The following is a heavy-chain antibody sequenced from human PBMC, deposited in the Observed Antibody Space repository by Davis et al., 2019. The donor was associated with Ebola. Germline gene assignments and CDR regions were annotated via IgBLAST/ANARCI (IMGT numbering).Heavy chain of an antibody. CDR3: ARATPIVGSGSPSYYYYYYGMDV. J-gene: IGHJ6*02. Sequence: ASVKVSCKASEYTFTGYYMHWVRQAPGQGLEWMGWINPNSGGTNYAQKFQGWVTMTRDTSISTAYMELSRLRSDDTAVYYCARATPIVGSGSPSYYYYYYGMDVWGQGTTVTVSS. CDR1: EYTFTGYY. D-gene: IGHD3-10*01. V-gene: IGHV1-2*04. CDR2: INPNSGGT.